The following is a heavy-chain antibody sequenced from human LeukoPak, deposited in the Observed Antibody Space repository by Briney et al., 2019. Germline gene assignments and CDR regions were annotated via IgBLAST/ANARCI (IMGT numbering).Heavy chain of an antibody. CDR1: GGSVSSGNYY. V-gene: IGHV4-61*02. J-gene: IGHJ4*02. D-gene: IGHD1-26*01. CDR3: TRGGELMNY. Sequence: EPSETLSLTCTVSGGSVSSGNYYWTWIRQPAGKGLEWIGRIYTSGSTNYNPSLKSRVTISIDASKNQFSLRLSSVTAADTAAYYCTRGGELMNYWGQGTLVTVSS. CDR2: IYTSGST.